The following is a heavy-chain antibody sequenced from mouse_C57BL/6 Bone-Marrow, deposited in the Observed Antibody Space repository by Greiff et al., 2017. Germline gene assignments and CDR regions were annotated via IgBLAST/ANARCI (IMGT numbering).Heavy chain of an antibody. CDR3: ARKATVVGEGFAY. CDR2: IYPGSGST. D-gene: IGHD1-1*01. Sequence: QVQLQQPGAELVKPGASVKMSCKASGYTFTSYWITWVKQRPGQGLEWIGDIYPGSGSTNYNEKFKSKDTLTVDTSSSTAYMQLSSLTSEDSAVYYCARKATVVGEGFAYWGQGTLVTVSA. CDR1: GYTFTSYW. J-gene: IGHJ3*01. V-gene: IGHV1-55*01.